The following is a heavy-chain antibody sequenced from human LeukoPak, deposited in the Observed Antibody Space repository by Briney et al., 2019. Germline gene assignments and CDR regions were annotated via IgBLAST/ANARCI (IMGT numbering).Heavy chain of an antibody. Sequence: GGSLRLSCAASGFTFSSYAMSWVRQAPGKGLEWVSAISGSGGSTYYADSVKGRFTIARDNSKNTLYLQMNSLRAEDTAVYYCAKASSSPYAFDIWGQGTMVTVSS. J-gene: IGHJ3*02. D-gene: IGHD6-13*01. CDR3: AKASSSPYAFDI. CDR2: ISGSGGST. V-gene: IGHV3-23*01. CDR1: GFTFSSYA.